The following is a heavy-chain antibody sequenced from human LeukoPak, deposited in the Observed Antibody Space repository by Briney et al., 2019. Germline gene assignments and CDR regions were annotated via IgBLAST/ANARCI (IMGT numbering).Heavy chain of an antibody. CDR1: GGFITNTNY. J-gene: IGHJ4*02. CDR2: VNLQGST. CDR3: AREGGPYRPLDY. V-gene: IGHV4-4*02. Sequence: KTSETLSLTCGVSGGFITNTNYWTWVRQPPGKGLEWIGEVNLQGSTNYNPSLMGRVAISVDTSENHISLQLTSVTAADTAVYYCAREGGPYRPLDYSGQGTLVTVSS.